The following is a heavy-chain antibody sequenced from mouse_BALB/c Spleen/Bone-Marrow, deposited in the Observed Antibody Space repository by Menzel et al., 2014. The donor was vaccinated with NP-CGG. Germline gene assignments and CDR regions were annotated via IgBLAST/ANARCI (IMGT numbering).Heavy chain of an antibody. Sequence: QVQLQQSGPELVRPGVSVKISCKGSGYTFTDYAMHWVKQSHAKSLEWIGVISTYSGNTNYNQKFKGKATMTVDKSSNTAYMELARLTSEDSAIYYCARGNRYDGAWFAYWGQGTLVTVSA. CDR1: GYTFTDYA. J-gene: IGHJ3*01. V-gene: IGHV1-67*01. CDR3: ARGNRYDGAWFAY. CDR2: ISTYSGNT. D-gene: IGHD2-14*01.